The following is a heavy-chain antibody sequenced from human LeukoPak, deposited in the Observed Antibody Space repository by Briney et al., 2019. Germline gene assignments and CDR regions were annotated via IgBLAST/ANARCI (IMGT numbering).Heavy chain of an antibody. CDR2: IFYSGTT. J-gene: IGHJ4*02. V-gene: IGHV4-59*01. D-gene: IGHD1-26*01. CDR3: AREVGSWYYFDY. CDR1: GGSISSYY. Sequence: SETLSPTCTVSGGSISSYYWSWIRQPPGKGLEWNGFIFYSGTTNYNPSLKSRVTISVDTSKNQFSLILSSVTAADTAVFYCAREVGSWYYFDYWGQGTLVTVSS.